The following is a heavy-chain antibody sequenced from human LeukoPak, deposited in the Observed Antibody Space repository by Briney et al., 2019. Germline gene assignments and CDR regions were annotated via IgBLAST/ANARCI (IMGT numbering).Heavy chain of an antibody. CDR2: IYYSGST. CDR3: ARSYCSGGSCYPVDY. J-gene: IGHJ4*02. CDR1: GFTFSSYA. V-gene: IGHV4-38-2*01. D-gene: IGHD2-15*01. Sequence: GSLRLSCAASGFTFSSYAMSWVRQAPGKGLEWIGSIYYSGSTYYNPSLKSRVTISVDTSKNQFSLKLSSVTAADTAVYYCARSYCSGGSCYPVDYWGQGTLVTVSS.